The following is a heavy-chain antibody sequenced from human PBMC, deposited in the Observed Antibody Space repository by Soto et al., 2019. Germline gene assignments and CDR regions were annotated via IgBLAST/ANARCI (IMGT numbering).Heavy chain of an antibody. D-gene: IGHD6-19*01. CDR1: GFTFSSYA. J-gene: IGHJ4*02. CDR2: ISYDGSNK. Sequence: QVQLVESGGGVVQPGRSLRLSCAASGFTFSSYAMHWVRQAPGKGLEWVAVISYDGSNKYYADSVKGRFTISRDNSKNTLDLQMNSLRAEDTAVYYCARVSRGQWLAATFDYWGQGTLVNVSS. V-gene: IGHV3-30-3*01. CDR3: ARVSRGQWLAATFDY.